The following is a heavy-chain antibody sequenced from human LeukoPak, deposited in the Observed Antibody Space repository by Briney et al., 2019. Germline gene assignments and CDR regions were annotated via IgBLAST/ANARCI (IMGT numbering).Heavy chain of an antibody. CDR3: ARDRWRWLQLFHYYYGMDV. J-gene: IGHJ6*02. CDR1: EDSVSSNSAA. V-gene: IGHV6-1*01. D-gene: IGHD5-24*01. CDR2: TYYRSKWYN. Sequence: SQTLSLTCAISEDSVSSNSAAWNWIRQSPSRGLEWLGRTYYRSKWYNDYAVSVKSRITINPDTSKNQFSLQLNSVTPEDTAVYYCARDRWRWLQLFHYYYGMDVWGQGTTVTVSS.